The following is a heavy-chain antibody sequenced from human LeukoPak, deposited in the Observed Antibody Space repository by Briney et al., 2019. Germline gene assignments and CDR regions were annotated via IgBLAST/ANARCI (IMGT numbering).Heavy chain of an antibody. V-gene: IGHV3-30*04. CDR1: GFTFGSHA. CDR3: ASSIAVLKYYFDY. Sequence: GGSLRLSCAASGFTFGSHAMSWVRQAPGKGLEWVAGVSDDGSRKYHADSVKGRFTISRENSKNTLYLQMSNLRAEDTAVYYCASSIAVLKYYFDYWGQGTLVTVSS. J-gene: IGHJ4*02. CDR2: VSDDGSRK. D-gene: IGHD6-19*01.